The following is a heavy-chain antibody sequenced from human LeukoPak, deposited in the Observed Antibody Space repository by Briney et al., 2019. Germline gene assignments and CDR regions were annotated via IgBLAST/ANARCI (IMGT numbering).Heavy chain of an antibody. CDR1: GVSIRSAGYS. CDR2: IYYSGSP. V-gene: IGHV4-31*11. Sequence: SQTLSLTCAVSGVSIRSAGYSSYWIRQFPGKGLEWIGHIYYSGSPSYNPSLKSRVTISMDTSKNHFSLNLTSVTAADTAVYYCARDVGSSWYYYYMDVWGKGTTVTVSS. J-gene: IGHJ6*03. D-gene: IGHD6-13*01. CDR3: ARDVGSSWYYYYMDV.